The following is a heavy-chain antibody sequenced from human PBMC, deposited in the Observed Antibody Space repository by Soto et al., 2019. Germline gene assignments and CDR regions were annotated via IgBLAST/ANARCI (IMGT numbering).Heavy chain of an antibody. CDR1: GYRFTTYW. CDR3: ARKDKSGYFNWFDP. J-gene: IGHJ5*02. Sequence: GEPLKISCRTSGYRFTTYWIAWGRQMPGKGLEWMGIIFPSDSDTRYSPSFQGQVTISADRSTSTVFLQWASLKASDTAVYFCARKDKSGYFNWFDPWGQGXLVTVSS. CDR2: IFPSDSDT. D-gene: IGHD3-22*01. V-gene: IGHV5-51*01.